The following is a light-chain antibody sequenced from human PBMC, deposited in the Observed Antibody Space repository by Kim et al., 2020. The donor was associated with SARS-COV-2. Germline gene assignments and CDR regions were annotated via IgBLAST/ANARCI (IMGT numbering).Light chain of an antibody. CDR2: RHN. V-gene: IGLV3-1*01. J-gene: IGLJ3*02. Sequence: SYELTQPPSVSVSPGQTSNITCSGDELGSRYAYWYQQRPGQSPLLIISRHNKRPSGIPERFSGSNSGNTATLTISETQAIDEADYYCLAWDRRTAVFGGGTQLTVL. CDR1: ELGSRY. CDR3: LAWDRRTAV.